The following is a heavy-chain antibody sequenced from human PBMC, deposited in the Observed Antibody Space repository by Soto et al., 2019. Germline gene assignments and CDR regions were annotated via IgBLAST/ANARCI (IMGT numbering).Heavy chain of an antibody. CDR2: INPDTGDR. CDR1: GYTFTDSH. Sequence: QVQLVQSGAEVKKPGASLKVSCKASGYTFTDSHIHWVRQAPGQGLEWMGWINPDTGDRNYAQRFQGRLTLTRDTSITTAYMALTRLTFDDTSVYFCARVYDLVCDSSGQGTLVTVSS. CDR3: ARVYDLVCDS. J-gene: IGHJ4*02. V-gene: IGHV1-2*02. D-gene: IGHD3-3*01.